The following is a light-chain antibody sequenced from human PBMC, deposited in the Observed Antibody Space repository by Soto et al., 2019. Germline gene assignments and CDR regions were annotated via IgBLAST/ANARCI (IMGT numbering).Light chain of an antibody. V-gene: IGLV2-14*01. CDR1: SSDVGGFDY. Sequence: QSALAQPASVSGSPGQSITISCTGTSSDVGGFDYVAWYQQRPGKVPKLIIHNVSNRPSRVSDRFSGSKSGNTASLTISGLPADDEAHYYCSSYASTRFLVVFGGGTKLTVL. CDR2: NVS. J-gene: IGLJ3*02. CDR3: SSYASTRFLVV.